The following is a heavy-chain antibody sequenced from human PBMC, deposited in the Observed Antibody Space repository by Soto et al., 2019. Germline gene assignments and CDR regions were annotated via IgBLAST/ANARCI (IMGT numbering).Heavy chain of an antibody. CDR1: GFTFSDYY. CDR2: ISSSGSTI. Sequence: GSLRLSCAASGFTFSDYYMSWIRQAPGKGLEWVSYISSSGSTIYYADSVKGRFTISRDNAKNSLYLQMNSLRAEDTAVYYCARSSSKLRGPQYYFDYWGQGTLVTVSS. V-gene: IGHV3-11*01. CDR3: ARSSSKLRGPQYYFDY. J-gene: IGHJ4*02. D-gene: IGHD4-17*01.